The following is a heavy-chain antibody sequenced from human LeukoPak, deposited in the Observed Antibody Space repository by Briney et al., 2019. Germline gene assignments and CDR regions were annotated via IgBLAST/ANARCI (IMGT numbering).Heavy chain of an antibody. D-gene: IGHD3-10*02. CDR2: IRSTGSST. CDR3: AELGITMIGGV. V-gene: IGHV3-11*04. J-gene: IGHJ6*04. CDR1: GFTFRDYY. Sequence: GGSLRLSCTASGFTFRDYYVTWIRQAPGKGLEWVSYIRSTGSSTAYADSVKGRFAISRDNAKNSLYLQMNSLRAEDTAVYYCAELGITMIGGVWGKGTTVTISS.